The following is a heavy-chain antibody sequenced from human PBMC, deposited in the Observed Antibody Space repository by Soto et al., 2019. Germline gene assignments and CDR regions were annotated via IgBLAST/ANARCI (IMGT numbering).Heavy chain of an antibody. Sequence: EVQLVQSGAEVKKPGESLKISCKGSGYSFTSYWIGWARQMSGKGLEWMGIIYPGDSDTRYSPSFQGQVTISADKSISTAYLQWSSLKASDTAMYYCARTAAAGKYYYGMDVWGQGTTVTVSS. CDR3: ARTAAAGKYYYGMDV. J-gene: IGHJ6*02. CDR1: GYSFTSYW. D-gene: IGHD6-13*01. CDR2: IYPGDSDT. V-gene: IGHV5-51*01.